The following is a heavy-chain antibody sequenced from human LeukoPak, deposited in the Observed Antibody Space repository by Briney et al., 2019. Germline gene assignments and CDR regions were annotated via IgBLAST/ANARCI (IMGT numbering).Heavy chain of an antibody. Sequence: GGSLRLSCAASGFTFENYGMYWVRQAPGQGLEWLALIYFDGSVTDYSDSVRGRFTISRDNSNNTLYLEMNNLRAEDTAVYFCARDPHYYESSGYFDPWGQGTLVTVSS. CDR1: GFTFENYG. V-gene: IGHV3-33*07. J-gene: IGHJ5*02. D-gene: IGHD3-22*01. CDR2: IYFDGSVT. CDR3: ARDPHYYESSGYFDP.